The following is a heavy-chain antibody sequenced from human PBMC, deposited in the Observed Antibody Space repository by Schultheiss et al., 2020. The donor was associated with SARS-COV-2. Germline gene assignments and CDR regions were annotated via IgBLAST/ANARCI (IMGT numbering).Heavy chain of an antibody. J-gene: IGHJ4*02. V-gene: IGHV3-30*04. CDR3: AREGLIAAHRAARGDY. CDR1: GFTFSSYA. Sequence: GESLKISCAASGFTFSSYAMHWVRQAPGKGLEWVAVISYDGSNKYYADSVKGRFTISRDNAKNSLYLQMNSLRAEDTAVYYCAREGLIAAHRAARGDYWGQGTLVTVSS. D-gene: IGHD6-13*01. CDR2: ISYDGSNK.